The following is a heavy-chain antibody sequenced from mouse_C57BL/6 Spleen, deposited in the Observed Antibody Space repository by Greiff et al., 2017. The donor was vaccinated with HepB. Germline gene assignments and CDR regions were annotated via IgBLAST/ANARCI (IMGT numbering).Heavy chain of an antibody. J-gene: IGHJ4*01. V-gene: IGHV1-69*01. Sequence: QVQLQQPGAELVMPGASVKLSCKASGYTFTSYWMHWVKQRPGQGLEWIGEIDPSDSYTNYNQKFKGKSTLTVDKSSSTAYMQLSSLTSEDSAVYYCARRGWLQGDYWGQGTSVTVSS. CDR2: IDPSDSYT. CDR3: ARRGWLQGDY. D-gene: IGHD2-3*01. CDR1: GYTFTSYW.